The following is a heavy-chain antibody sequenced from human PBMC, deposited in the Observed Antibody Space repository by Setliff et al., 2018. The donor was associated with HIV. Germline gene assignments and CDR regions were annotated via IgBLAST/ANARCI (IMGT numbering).Heavy chain of an antibody. V-gene: IGHV4-34*01. D-gene: IGHD3-3*01. Sequence: ASETLSLTCAVYGESFSGYYWSWIRQPPGKGLEWIGEINHSGSTNYNPSLESRVTISVDTSKNQFSLKVNSVTAADTAVYYCARGITIFGVVIMGYYYYMDVWGKGTTVTVSS. CDR3: ARGITIFGVVIMGYYYYMDV. J-gene: IGHJ6*03. CDR1: GESFSGYY. CDR2: INHSGST.